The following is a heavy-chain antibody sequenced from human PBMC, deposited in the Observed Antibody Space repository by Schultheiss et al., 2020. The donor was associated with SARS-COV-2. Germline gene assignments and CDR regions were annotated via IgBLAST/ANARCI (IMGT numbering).Heavy chain of an antibody. J-gene: IGHJ6*02. CDR2: IYTSGST. CDR1: GGSISSYY. D-gene: IGHD6-13*01. CDR3: ARGAAAGIMNYYYYGMDV. Sequence: SETLSLTCTVSGGSISSYYWSWIRQPAGKGLEWIGRIYTSGSTNYNPSLKSRVTISVDTSKNQFSLKLSSVTAADTAVYYCARGAAAGIMNYYYYGMDVWGQGTTVTVSS. V-gene: IGHV4-4*07.